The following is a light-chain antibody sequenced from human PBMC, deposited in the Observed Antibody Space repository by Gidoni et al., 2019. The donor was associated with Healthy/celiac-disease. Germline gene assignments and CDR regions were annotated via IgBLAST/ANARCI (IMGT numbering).Light chain of an antibody. CDR2: LGS. J-gene: IGKJ1*01. V-gene: IGKV2-28*01. Sequence: IVMTQSPLSLPVTPGEQASIACRSSQSILHSNGYNYLDWYMQKPGQSPQLLLYLGSNRASGVPDRCSGSGSGTDFTMKISRVEAEDVGVYYCMQAIQTPPAFGQGTQVEIK. CDR3: MQAIQTPPA. CDR1: QSILHSNGYNY.